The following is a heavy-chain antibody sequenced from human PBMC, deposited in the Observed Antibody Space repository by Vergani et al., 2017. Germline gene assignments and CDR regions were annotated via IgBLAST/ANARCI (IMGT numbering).Heavy chain of an antibody. D-gene: IGHD4-17*01. CDR1: GGTFSSYA. J-gene: IGHJ2*01. CDR3: AKDQAYGDYVTPDWYFDL. Sequence: QVQLVQSGAEVKKPGASVKVSCKASGGTFSSYAISWVRQAPGQGLEWMGWINPNSGGTNYAQKFQGRVTMTRDTSISTAYMELSRLRSDDTAVYYCAKDQAYGDYVTPDWYFDLWGRGTLVTVSS. CDR2: INPNSGGT. V-gene: IGHV1-2*02.